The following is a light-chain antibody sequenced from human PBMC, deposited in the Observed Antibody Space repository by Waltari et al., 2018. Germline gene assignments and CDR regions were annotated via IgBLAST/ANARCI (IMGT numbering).Light chain of an antibody. Sequence: IVLTQSPDILSFSPGERATLSCRASQSVGTYLPWYQQRPCQSPRLLIYDASSRATGIPARFSGSGYENDFTLTISGLQPEDFAVYYCQQRRNWPLTFGGGTRVQI. CDR1: QSVGTY. CDR3: QQRRNWPLT. J-gene: IGKJ4*01. CDR2: DAS. V-gene: IGKV3-11*01.